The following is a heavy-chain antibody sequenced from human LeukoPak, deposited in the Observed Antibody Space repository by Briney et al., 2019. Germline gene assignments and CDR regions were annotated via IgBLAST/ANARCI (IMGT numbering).Heavy chain of an antibody. CDR2: IYPGDSDT. Sequence: GGSLQISCKGSGYSFTSYWIGWVRQMPGKGLEWMGIIYPGDSDTRYSPSFQGQVTISADKSISTAYLQWSSLKASDTAMYYCASPNCSGGSCPNRDYYYGMDVWGQGTTVTVSS. J-gene: IGHJ6*02. CDR1: GYSFTSYW. CDR3: ASPNCSGGSCPNRDYYYGMDV. D-gene: IGHD2-15*01. V-gene: IGHV5-51*01.